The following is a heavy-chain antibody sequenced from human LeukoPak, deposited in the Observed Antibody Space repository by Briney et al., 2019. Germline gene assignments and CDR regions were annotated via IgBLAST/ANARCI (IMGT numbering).Heavy chain of an antibody. D-gene: IGHD1-26*01. V-gene: IGHV4-39*02. CDR3: AREWELPDAFDI. CDR1: GGSISNSNYY. Sequence: SETLSLTCTVSGGSISNSNYYWGWIRQSPGKGLEWIGSIYYSGNTYYNPSLKGRVTISVDTSENQFSLILSSVTAADTAVYYCAREWELPDAFDIWGQGTMVTVSS. CDR2: IYYSGNT. J-gene: IGHJ3*02.